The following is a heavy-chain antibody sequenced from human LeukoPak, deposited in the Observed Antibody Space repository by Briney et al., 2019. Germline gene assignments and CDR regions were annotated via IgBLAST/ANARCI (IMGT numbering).Heavy chain of an antibody. Sequence: SETLSLTCTVSGDSISSGYYWGWIRQPPGQGLEWIGSIYYSGSTYYNPSLKSRVTISVDTSKNQFSLKLSSVTAADTAVYYCARHAYYYYYMDVWGKGTTVTISS. CDR1: GDSISSGYY. CDR2: IYYSGST. CDR3: ARHAYYYYYMDV. J-gene: IGHJ6*03. V-gene: IGHV4-39*01.